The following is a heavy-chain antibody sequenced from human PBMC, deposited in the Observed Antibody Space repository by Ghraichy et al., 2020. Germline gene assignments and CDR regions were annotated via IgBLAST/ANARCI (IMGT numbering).Heavy chain of an antibody. Sequence: SETLSLTCTVSGGSISSSSYYWGWIRQPPGKGLEWIGSIYYSGSTYYNPSLKSRVTISVDTSKNQFSLKLSSVTAADTAVYYCARQIGYCSSTSCYRRWFDPWGQGTLVTVSS. V-gene: IGHV4-39*01. D-gene: IGHD2-2*03. J-gene: IGHJ5*02. CDR1: GGSISSSSYY. CDR2: IYYSGST. CDR3: ARQIGYCSSTSCYRRWFDP.